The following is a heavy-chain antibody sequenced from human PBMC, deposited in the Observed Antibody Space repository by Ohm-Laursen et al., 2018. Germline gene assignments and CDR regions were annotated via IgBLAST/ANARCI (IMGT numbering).Heavy chain of an antibody. CDR2: ISSSSSYI. CDR3: ARFGRDYDDISGDY. Sequence: SLRLSCTASGFTFSSYSMNWVRQAPGKGLEWVSSISSSSSYIYYADSVKGRFTISRDNAKNSLYLQMNSLRAEDTAVYYCARFGRDYDDISGDYWGQGALVTVSS. D-gene: IGHD3-22*01. V-gene: IGHV3-21*04. J-gene: IGHJ4*02. CDR1: GFTFSSYS.